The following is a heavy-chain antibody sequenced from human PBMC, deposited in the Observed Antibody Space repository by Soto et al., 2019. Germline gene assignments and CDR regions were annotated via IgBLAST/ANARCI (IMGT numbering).Heavy chain of an antibody. J-gene: IGHJ4*02. D-gene: IGHD2-2*01. CDR3: ARGVLSYYFDY. CDR1: GGSISSYY. V-gene: IGHV4-59*01. Sequence: SETLSLTCTVSGGSISSYYGSWIRQPPGKGLEWIGYIYYSGSTNYNPSLKSRVTISVDTSKNQFSLKLSSVTAADTAVYYCARGVLSYYFDYWGQGTLVTVS. CDR2: IYYSGST.